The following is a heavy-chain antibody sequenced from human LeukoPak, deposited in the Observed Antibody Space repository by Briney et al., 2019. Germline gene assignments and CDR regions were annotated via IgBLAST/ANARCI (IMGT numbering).Heavy chain of an antibody. CDR1: GFTFSSYA. Sequence: PGGSLRLSCAASGFTFSSYAMHWVRQAPGKGLERVAVISYDGSNKYYADSVKGRFTISRDNSKNTLYLQMNSLRAEDTAVYYCARDQYSGYIQLSGMDVWGQGTLVTVSS. CDR2: ISYDGSNK. D-gene: IGHD5-12*01. J-gene: IGHJ4*02. V-gene: IGHV3-30*04. CDR3: ARDQYSGYIQLSGMDV.